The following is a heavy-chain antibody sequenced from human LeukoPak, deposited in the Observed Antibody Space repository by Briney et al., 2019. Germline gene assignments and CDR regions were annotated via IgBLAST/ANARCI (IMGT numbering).Heavy chain of an antibody. CDR3: ARVRSGPIYILNYYGMDV. J-gene: IGHJ6*02. Sequence: PGGSLRLSCAASGFTFSSYAMSWVRQAPGKGLEWVSAISGSGGSTYYADSVKGRFTISRDNSKNTLYLQMNSLRAEDTAVYYCARVRSGPIYILNYYGMDVWGQGTTVTVSS. V-gene: IGHV3-23*01. D-gene: IGHD3-9*01. CDR2: ISGSGGST. CDR1: GFTFSSYA.